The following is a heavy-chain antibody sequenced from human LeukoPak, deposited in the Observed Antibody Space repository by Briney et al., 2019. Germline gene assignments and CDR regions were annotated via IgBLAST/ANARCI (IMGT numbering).Heavy chain of an antibody. D-gene: IGHD4-17*01. J-gene: IGHJ5*02. Sequence: PSETLSLTCTVSGGSISSGGYYWSWIRQHPGKGPEWIGYIYYSGSTYYNPSLKSRVTISVDTSKNQFSLKLSSVTAADTAVYYCARSRYGDYGGGWFDPWGQGTLVTVSS. V-gene: IGHV4-31*03. CDR1: GGSISSGGYY. CDR3: ARSRYGDYGGGWFDP. CDR2: IYYSGST.